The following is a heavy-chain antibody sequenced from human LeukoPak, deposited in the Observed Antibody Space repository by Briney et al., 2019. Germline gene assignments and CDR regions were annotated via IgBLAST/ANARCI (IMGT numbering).Heavy chain of an antibody. D-gene: IGHD3-10*01. V-gene: IGHV3-48*04. CDR1: GFSFSSNS. Sequence: PGGSLRLSCVGSGFSFSSNSMNWVRQAPGKGLEWVSYISSSSSTIYYADSVKGRFTISRDNAKNSLYLQMNSLRAEDTAVYYCARADYYGSGSPDYWGQGTLVTVSS. CDR3: ARADYYGSGSPDY. J-gene: IGHJ4*02. CDR2: ISSSSSTI.